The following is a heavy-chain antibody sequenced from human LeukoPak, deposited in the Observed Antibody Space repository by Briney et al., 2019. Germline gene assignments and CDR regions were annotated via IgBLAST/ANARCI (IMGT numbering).Heavy chain of an antibody. V-gene: IGHV4-34*01. Sequence: SETLSLTCAVYGGSFSGYYWSWIRQPPGKGLEWSGEINDSGSTNYNPSLKSRVTISIDTSKNQFSLKLSSVTAADTAVHYCARSYDSGGYYRWGRGFQHWGQGTLVTVSS. CDR3: ARSYDSGGYYRWGRGFQH. CDR2: INDSGST. J-gene: IGHJ1*01. CDR1: GGSFSGYY. D-gene: IGHD3-22*01.